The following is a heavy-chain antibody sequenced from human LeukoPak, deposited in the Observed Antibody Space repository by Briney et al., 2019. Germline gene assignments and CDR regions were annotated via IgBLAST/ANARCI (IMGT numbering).Heavy chain of an antibody. CDR3: ARDSGTVSDAFDI. J-gene: IGHJ3*02. V-gene: IGHV1-46*01. D-gene: IGHD4-11*01. CDR1: GYTFISYY. CDR2: INPSGGST. Sequence: ASVKVSCKASGYTFISYYIHWVRQAPGQGLEWMGIINPSGGSTRYAQKFQGRVTMTRDTSTGTIYMELSSLRTEDTAVYFCARDSGTVSDAFDIWGQGTMVTVSS.